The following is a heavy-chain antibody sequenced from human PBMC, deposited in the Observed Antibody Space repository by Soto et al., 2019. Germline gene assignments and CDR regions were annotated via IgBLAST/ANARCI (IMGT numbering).Heavy chain of an antibody. V-gene: IGHV1-18*01. D-gene: IGHD3-9*01. CDR3: ARDSTLRYFDWLSRKTEVHNWFDP. CDR1: GYTFTSYG. J-gene: IGHJ5*02. Sequence: QVQLVQSGAEVKKPGASVKVSCKASGYTFTSYGISWVRQAPGQGLEWMGWISAYNGNTNYAQKLQGRVTMTTDTSTSTAYMELRRLRSDDTAVYYCARDSTLRYFDWLSRKTEVHNWFDPWGQGTLVTVSS. CDR2: ISAYNGNT.